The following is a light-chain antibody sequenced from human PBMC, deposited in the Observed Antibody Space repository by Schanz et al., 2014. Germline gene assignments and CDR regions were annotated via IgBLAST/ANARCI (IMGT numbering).Light chain of an antibody. V-gene: IGKV3-20*01. CDR2: GAS. CDR3: QQYGTSSMYS. Sequence: EIVLAQSPGTLSLSPGERATLSCRASQSVTSSYLAWYQQKPGQAPRVLIYGASTRATGIPDRFSGSGSGTDFTLTISRLEPEDFAVYYCQQYGTSSMYSFGQGTKVEIK. CDR1: QSVTSSY. J-gene: IGKJ2*03.